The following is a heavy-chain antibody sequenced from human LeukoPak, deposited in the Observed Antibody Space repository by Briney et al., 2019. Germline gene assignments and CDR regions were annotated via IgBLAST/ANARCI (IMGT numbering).Heavy chain of an antibody. CDR1: GYTFTRYY. CDR2: INPSGGST. D-gene: IGHD6-19*01. J-gene: IGHJ3*02. CDR3: ARPSSIAVPGTVADAFDI. V-gene: IGHV1-46*01. Sequence: ASVKVSCKASGYTFTRYYMYWVRQAPGQGLKWMGIINPSGGSTSYAQKFQGRVTMTRDTSTSTVYMELSSLRSEDTAVYYCARPSSIAVPGTVADAFDIWGQGTMVTVSS.